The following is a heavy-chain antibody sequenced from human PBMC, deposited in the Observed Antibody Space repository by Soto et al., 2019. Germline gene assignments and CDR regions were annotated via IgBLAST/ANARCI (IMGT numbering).Heavy chain of an antibody. CDR2: MSYDGTKK. CDR3: AKEYGSTWIDH. V-gene: IGHV3-30*18. D-gene: IGHD6-13*01. Sequence: QVQLVESGGGVVQPGRSLRLSCAASGFSFSTYGMHWVRQAPGKGLEWVAAMSYDGTKKYYADSVKGRFTISRDNSRNTLFLQLDSLRVEDTAVYYCAKEYGSTWIDHWGQGNLVTVSS. CDR1: GFSFSTYG. J-gene: IGHJ4*02.